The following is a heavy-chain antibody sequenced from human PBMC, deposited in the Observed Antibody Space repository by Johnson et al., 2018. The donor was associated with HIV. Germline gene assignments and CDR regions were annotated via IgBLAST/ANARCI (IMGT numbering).Heavy chain of an antibody. V-gene: IGHV3-15*01. Sequence: VHLVESGGGLVQPGGSLRVSCAASGFTFSDAWMHWVRQGPGKGLEWIGRMKSNSEGGTTDYAAPVKGRFTISRDDSRNTLYLQMNSLKAEDTAVYYCATGGNAMYYYHVWGRSRSPDTFDVWGQGTMVTVSS. J-gene: IGHJ3*01. CDR1: GFTFSDAW. D-gene: IGHD3-16*01. CDR2: MKSNSEGGTT. CDR3: ATGGNAMYYYHVWGRSRSPDTFDV.